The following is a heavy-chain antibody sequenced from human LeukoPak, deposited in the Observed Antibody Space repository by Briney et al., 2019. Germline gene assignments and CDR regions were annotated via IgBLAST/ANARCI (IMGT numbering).Heavy chain of an antibody. D-gene: IGHD1-26*01. CDR3: TRASFSAGTYTDDY. Sequence: NPSETLSLTCTVSGGSIGSYYWSWIRQPPGKGLEWIGYIHYSGSTNYNPSLKSRVTISVDTSKNQFSLKLSSVTAADTAVYYCTRASFSAGTYTDDYWGQGTLVTVSS. V-gene: IGHV4-59*01. CDR2: IHYSGST. CDR1: GGSIGSYY. J-gene: IGHJ4*02.